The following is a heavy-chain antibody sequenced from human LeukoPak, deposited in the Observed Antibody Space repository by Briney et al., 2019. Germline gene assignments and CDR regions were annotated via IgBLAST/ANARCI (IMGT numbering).Heavy chain of an antibody. CDR1: GGSFSGYY. D-gene: IGHD2-21*01. Sequence: PSETLSLTCAVYGGSFSGYYWSWIRQPSGKGLEWIGEINHSGSTNYNPSLKGRVTISVDTSKNQFSLKLSSVTAADTAVYYCARIPWFDPWGQGTLVTVSS. CDR2: INHSGST. CDR3: ARIPWFDP. V-gene: IGHV4-34*01. J-gene: IGHJ5*02.